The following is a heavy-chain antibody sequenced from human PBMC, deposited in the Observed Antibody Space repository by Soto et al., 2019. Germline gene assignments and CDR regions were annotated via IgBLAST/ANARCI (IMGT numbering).Heavy chain of an antibody. J-gene: IGHJ5*02. Sequence: QVQLVQSGAEVKKPGSSVKVSCKASGGTFSSYGIRWVRQAPGQGLEWMGGIIPIFGTGNYAQKFQGRATIPADESTSTAYMDLGSRGSDDTAVFYFGREGLSGSYLPSWGQGTLVTVS. D-gene: IGHD1-26*01. V-gene: IGHV1-69*01. CDR2: IIPIFGTG. CDR1: GGTFSSYG. CDR3: GREGLSGSYLPS.